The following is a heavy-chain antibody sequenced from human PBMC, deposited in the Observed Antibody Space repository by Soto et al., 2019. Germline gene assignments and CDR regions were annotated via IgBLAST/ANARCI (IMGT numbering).Heavy chain of an antibody. CDR2: IYWNDDK. Sequence: QITLKESGPTLVKPTQTLTLTCTVSGFSLSARGVGVGWIRQPPGKALEWLGIIYWNDDKRYRPSLETRLTITKDTSKNQVILTMTNMDPVDTATYFCAHSPWGAAPDYWGQGTLVTVSS. CDR3: AHSPWGAAPDY. J-gene: IGHJ4*02. V-gene: IGHV2-5*01. CDR1: GFSLSARGVG. D-gene: IGHD3-16*01.